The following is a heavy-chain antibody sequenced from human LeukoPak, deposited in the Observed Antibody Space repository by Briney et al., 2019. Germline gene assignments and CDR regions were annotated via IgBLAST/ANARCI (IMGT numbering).Heavy chain of an antibody. D-gene: IGHD1-1*01. CDR1: GGSISGGDYY. Sequence: SRTLSLTCTVSGGSISGGDYYWSWIRQPPGKGLEWIGYIYYSGSTYYNPSLKSRVTISVDTSKNQFSLKLSSVTAADTAVYYCARDWKPDYYYGMDVWGQGTTVTVSS. CDR2: IYYSGST. J-gene: IGHJ6*02. V-gene: IGHV4-30-4*01. CDR3: ARDWKPDYYYGMDV.